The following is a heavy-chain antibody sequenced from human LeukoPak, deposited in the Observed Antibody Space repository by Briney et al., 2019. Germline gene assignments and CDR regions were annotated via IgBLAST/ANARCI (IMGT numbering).Heavy chain of an antibody. J-gene: IGHJ4*02. CDR3: ARHHTTYSGSYYSLDY. Sequence: SETLSLTCPVSGGSISSSSYYWSWIRQPPGKGLEWIGYIYYSGSINYNPSLKSRVTISVDTSKNQFSLKLSSVTVADTAVYYCARHHTTYSGSYYSLDYWGQGTLVTVSS. CDR2: IYYSGSI. D-gene: IGHD1-26*01. V-gene: IGHV4-61*05. CDR1: GGSISSSSYY.